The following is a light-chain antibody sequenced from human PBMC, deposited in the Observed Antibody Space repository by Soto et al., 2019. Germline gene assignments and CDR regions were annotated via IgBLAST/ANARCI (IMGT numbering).Light chain of an antibody. V-gene: IGKV3-15*01. Sequence: EIVMTQSPATLSVSPGERATLSCRASQSVSSNLAWYQQKPGQDPRLLIYGASTRATGIPARFSGSGSGTEFTLTISSLQSEDFAVYYCQQYNNWPPGFTFGPGTKVDIK. CDR2: GAS. CDR3: QQYNNWPPGFT. J-gene: IGKJ3*01. CDR1: QSVSSN.